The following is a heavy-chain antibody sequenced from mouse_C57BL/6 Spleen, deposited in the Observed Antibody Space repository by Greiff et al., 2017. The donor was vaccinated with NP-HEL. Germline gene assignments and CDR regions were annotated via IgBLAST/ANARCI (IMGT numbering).Heavy chain of an antibody. V-gene: IGHV3-1*01. CDR2: ISYSGST. Sequence: VQLKQSGPGMVKPSQSLSLTCTVTGYSITSGYDWHWIRHFPGNKLEWMGYISYSGSTNYNPSLKSRISITHDTSKNHFFLKLNSVTTEDTATYYCAREGDYFDYWGQGTTLTVSS. CDR3: AREGDYFDY. J-gene: IGHJ2*01. CDR1: GYSITSGYD.